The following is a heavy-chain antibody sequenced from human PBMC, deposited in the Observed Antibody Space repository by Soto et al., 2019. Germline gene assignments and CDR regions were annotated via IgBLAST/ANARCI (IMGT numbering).Heavy chain of an antibody. J-gene: IGHJ4*02. CDR1: GYTLTELS. V-gene: IGHV1-24*01. D-gene: IGHD1-26*01. CDR2: FDPEDGET. CDR3: ATGPVGEPYLDY. Sequence: SVKVSLKVSGYTLTELSMHWVRQAPGKGLEWMGGFDPEDGETIYAQKFQGRVTMTEDTSTDTAYMELSSLRSEDTAVYYCATGPVGEPYLDYWGQGTLVTVSS.